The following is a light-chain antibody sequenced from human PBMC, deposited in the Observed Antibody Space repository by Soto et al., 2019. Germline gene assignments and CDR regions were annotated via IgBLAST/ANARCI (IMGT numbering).Light chain of an antibody. CDR3: HQRQSWPRT. Sequence: EIVLTQSPGTLSLSPGERTTLSCRASQSVGSSYLAWYQQKPGQAPRLLIYGASNRAAGIPARFSASGTGTDFTLTISDVQPEDFAVYYCHQRQSWPRTFGQGTKVDIK. CDR2: GAS. CDR1: QSVGSSY. J-gene: IGKJ1*01. V-gene: IGKV3-11*01.